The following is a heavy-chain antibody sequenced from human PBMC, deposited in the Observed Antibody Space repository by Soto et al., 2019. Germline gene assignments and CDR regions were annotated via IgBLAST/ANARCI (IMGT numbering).Heavy chain of an antibody. CDR1: GFNFSNYG. V-gene: IGHV3-21*01. CDR3: ARSDCTSASCYVVWFDP. D-gene: IGHD2-2*01. J-gene: IGHJ5*02. CDR2: ISSSSSYI. Sequence: EVQLVESGGGLVKPGGSLRLSCAASGFNFSNYGMNWVRQAPGKGLEWVSSISSSSSYISYADSVKGRFTISRDNAKNSVYLQMNSLRAEDTAVSYCARSDCTSASCYVVWFDPWGQGTLVTVSS.